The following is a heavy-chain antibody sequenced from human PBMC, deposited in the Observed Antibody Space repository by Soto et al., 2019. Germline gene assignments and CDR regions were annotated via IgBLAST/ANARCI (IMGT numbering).Heavy chain of an antibody. Sequence: QVQLQESGPGLVKPSATLSLTCTVSGCSISSYYWSWSRQPPGKGLEWIGYIYYSGSTNYNPSLKSRVTISVDTSTNQFSLKLSSVTSADTAVYYCAREGLTGTIGLYYYYGMDVWGQGTTVTVSS. CDR2: IYYSGST. D-gene: IGHD1-7*01. CDR1: GCSISSYY. J-gene: IGHJ6*02. CDR3: AREGLTGTIGLYYYYGMDV. V-gene: IGHV4-59*01.